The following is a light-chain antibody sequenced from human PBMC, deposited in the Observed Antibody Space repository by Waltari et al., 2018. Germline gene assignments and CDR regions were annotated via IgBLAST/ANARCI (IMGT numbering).Light chain of an antibody. V-gene: IGLV2-14*03. CDR3: SSYTSSGTLV. Sequence: QSALTQPASVSGSPGQSITISCSGTSNDIGSYNYISWYQQHPGRAPKLMIYDVSDRPSGLSDRFFGSKSGNTASLRISGLQAEDEADYYCSSYTSSGTLVFGGGTKLTVL. CDR2: DVS. CDR1: SNDIGSYNY. J-gene: IGLJ2*01.